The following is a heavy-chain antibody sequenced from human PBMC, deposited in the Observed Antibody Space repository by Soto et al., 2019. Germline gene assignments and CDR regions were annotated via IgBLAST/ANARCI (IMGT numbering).Heavy chain of an antibody. CDR2: INPYNGNT. J-gene: IGHJ5*02. D-gene: IGHD2-15*01. CDR3: ARDHCSGGSCYLNWFDP. V-gene: IGHV1-18*01. CDR1: GYIFSTHG. Sequence: APVKVSCKASGYIFSTHGINWVRQAPGQGLEWMGWINPYNGNTNYAQKLQGRVTMTTDTSTSTAYMELRSLRSDDTAVYYCARDHCSGGSCYLNWFDPWGQGTLVTVSS.